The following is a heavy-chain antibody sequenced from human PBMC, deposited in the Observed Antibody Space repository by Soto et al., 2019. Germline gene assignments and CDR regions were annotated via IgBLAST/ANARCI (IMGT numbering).Heavy chain of an antibody. V-gene: IGHV3-48*02. CDR1: GFTFNTYY. Sequence: LRLSCAASGFTFNTYYMNWVRQAPGKGLEWVSYISDSGSTIYYADSVKGRFTISRDNVKNLLYLQMNSLRDEDTAVYYCARRLEYWGQGTLVTVSS. J-gene: IGHJ4*02. CDR2: ISDSGSTI. CDR3: ARRLEY.